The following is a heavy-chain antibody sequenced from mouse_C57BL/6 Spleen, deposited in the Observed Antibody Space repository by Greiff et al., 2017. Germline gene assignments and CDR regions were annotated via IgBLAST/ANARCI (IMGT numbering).Heavy chain of an antibody. J-gene: IGHJ4*01. CDR1: GFTFSDYY. D-gene: IGHD2-12*01. CDR2: ISNGGGST. V-gene: IGHV5-12*01. CDR3: ARRDYTNYAMDY. Sequence: EVKLMESGGGLVQPGGSLKLSCAASGFTFSDYYMYWVRQTPEKRLEWVAYISNGGGSTYYPDTVKGRFTISRDNAKNTLYLQMSRLKSEDTAMXYCARRDYTNYAMDYWGQGTSVTVSS.